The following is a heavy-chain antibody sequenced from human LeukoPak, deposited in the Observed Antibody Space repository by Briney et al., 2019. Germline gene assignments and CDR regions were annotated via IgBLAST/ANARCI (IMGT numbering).Heavy chain of an antibody. CDR2: MNPNSGNT. J-gene: IGHJ5*02. D-gene: IGHD6-13*01. CDR1: GYTFTSYG. V-gene: IGHV1-8*03. CDR3: ARDLTLLGGQKKRYSPNWFDP. Sequence: ASVKVSCKASGYTFTSYGISWVRQATGQGLEWMGWMNPNSGNTGYAQKFQGRVTITRNTSISTAYMELSSLRSEDTAVYYCARDLTLLGGQKKRYSPNWFDPWGQGTLVTVSS.